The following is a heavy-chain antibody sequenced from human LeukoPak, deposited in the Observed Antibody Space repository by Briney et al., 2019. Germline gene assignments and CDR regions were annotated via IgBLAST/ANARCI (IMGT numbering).Heavy chain of an antibody. Sequence: ASVKVSCKTSGYTFVGNHLHWVRQAPGQGPEWMGWINPNTGGTNYAQKFQGRVTMTRDTSISTVYMELTRLRFDDTAVYFCARPYDYLWGSYRNDAFEFWGQGTMVTVSS. CDR3: ARPYDYLWGSYRNDAFEF. CDR1: GYTFVGNH. D-gene: IGHD3-16*02. CDR2: INPNTGGT. J-gene: IGHJ3*01. V-gene: IGHV1-2*02.